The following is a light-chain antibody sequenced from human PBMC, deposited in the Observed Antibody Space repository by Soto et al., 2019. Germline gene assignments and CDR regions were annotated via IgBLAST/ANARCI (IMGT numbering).Light chain of an antibody. CDR1: RSNIGGYS. CDR3: GSWDSSLSAYV. V-gene: IGLV1-51*01. Sequence: QSVLTQPPPVSAAPVQKVTISSSVSRSNIGGYSVFWYQQLPGTATNPPIYDDSKRTSGMPDRFSGPPPGPSPTLAFLAFKNGDEADYYCGSWDSSLSAYVFGTGTKVTVL. CDR2: DDS. J-gene: IGLJ1*01.